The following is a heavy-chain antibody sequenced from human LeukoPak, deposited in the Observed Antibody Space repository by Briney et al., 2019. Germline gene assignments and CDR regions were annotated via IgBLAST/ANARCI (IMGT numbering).Heavy chain of an antibody. V-gene: IGHV4-39*07. CDR3: AREEVVVVVAATQVGGWFDP. J-gene: IGHJ5*02. D-gene: IGHD2-15*01. CDR1: GGSISSSSYY. Sequence: SETLSLTCSVSGGSISSSSYYWGWIRQPPGTGLEWIGSIYYTGSTYYNPSLKSRVTISVDTSKNQFSLKLSSVTAADTAVYYCAREEVVVVVAATQVGGWFDPWGQGTLVTVSS. CDR2: IYYTGST.